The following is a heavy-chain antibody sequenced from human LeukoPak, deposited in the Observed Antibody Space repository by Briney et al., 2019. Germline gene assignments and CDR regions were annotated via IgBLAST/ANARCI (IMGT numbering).Heavy chain of an antibody. V-gene: IGHV3-23*01. J-gene: IGHJ4*02. CDR3: AKRGNSGLYFFDY. Sequence: PGGSLRLSCAASGFIFSNSGMSWVRQPPGKGPEWVSSITATGGNTFYSDSVKGRSTISRDSSKNTVYLQLNNMTTGDTALYYCAKRGNSGLYFFDYWGRGILVTVFS. D-gene: IGHD1/OR15-1a*01. CDR2: ITATGGNT. CDR1: GFIFSNSG.